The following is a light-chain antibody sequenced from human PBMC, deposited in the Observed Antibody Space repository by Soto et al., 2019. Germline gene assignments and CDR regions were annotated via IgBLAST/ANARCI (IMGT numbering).Light chain of an antibody. CDR1: QSVGNN. V-gene: IGKV3-11*01. CDR3: QQHAKWPLT. Sequence: EIVLTQSPATLSLSPGERATLSCRASQSVGNNLAWYQQKPGRAPGLLIYEASTRATGIPARFSGSGSGTDFTLTISSLEPEDFAVYYCQQHAKWPLTFGGGTKLEI. J-gene: IGKJ4*01. CDR2: EAS.